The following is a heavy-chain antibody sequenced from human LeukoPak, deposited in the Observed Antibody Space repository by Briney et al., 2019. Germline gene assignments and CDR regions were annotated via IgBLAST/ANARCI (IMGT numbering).Heavy chain of an antibody. CDR3: ARGPPNSSWSDTRFDY. CDR1: GFTFSSYA. V-gene: IGHV3-30*04. J-gene: IGHJ4*02. Sequence: GGSLRLSCTASGFTFSSYAMHWVRQAPGKGLEWVAVISYDGSNKYYADSVKGRFTISRDNSKNTLYLQMNSLRAEDTAVYYFARGPPNSSWSDTRFDYWGQGTLVTVSS. D-gene: IGHD6-13*01. CDR2: ISYDGSNK.